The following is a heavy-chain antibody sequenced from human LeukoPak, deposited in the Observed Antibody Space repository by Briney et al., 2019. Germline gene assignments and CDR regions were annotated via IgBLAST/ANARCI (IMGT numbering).Heavy chain of an antibody. D-gene: IGHD2-2*01. CDR1: GYTFTGYD. CDR3: ARAQLLNTWFDP. J-gene: IGHJ5*02. Sequence: ASVKVSCKASGYTFTGYDINWVRQATGQGLEWMGWMNPNSGNTGYAQKFQGRVTMTRNTSISTAYMELSSLRSEDTAVYYCARAQLLNTWFDPWGQGTLVTVSS. V-gene: IGHV1-8*01. CDR2: MNPNSGNT.